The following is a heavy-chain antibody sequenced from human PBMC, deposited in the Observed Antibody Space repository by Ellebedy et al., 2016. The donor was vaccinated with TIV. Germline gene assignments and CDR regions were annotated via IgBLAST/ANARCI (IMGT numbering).Heavy chain of an antibody. J-gene: IGHJ6*02. CDR1: GFTFRSYA. V-gene: IGHV3-30*04. CDR3: ATSAGSCTFCYYYYYGMDV. Sequence: LSLTCVASGFTFRSYAMHWVRQAPGKGLEWVAVISYDGSKKYHVDSVKGRFTISRDDSKNTLYLQMNSLRAEDTAVYYCATSAGSCTFCYYYYYGMDVWGQGTTVTVSS. CDR2: ISYDGSKK. D-gene: IGHD3-3*02.